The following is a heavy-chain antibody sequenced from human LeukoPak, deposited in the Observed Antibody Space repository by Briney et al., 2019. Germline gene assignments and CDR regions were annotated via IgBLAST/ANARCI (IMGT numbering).Heavy chain of an antibody. CDR3: TTEDYDILTGYRTSEYFQH. CDR1: GFSFSDAW. J-gene: IGHJ1*01. CDR2: IKSKTDGGTT. V-gene: IGHV3-15*01. D-gene: IGHD3-9*01. Sequence: PGGSLRLSCAASGFSFSDAWMSWVRQIPGKGLEWVGRIKSKTDGGTTDYAAPVKGRFTISRDDSKNTLYLQMNSLKTEDTAVYYCTTEDYDILTGYRTSEYFQHWGQGTLVTVSS.